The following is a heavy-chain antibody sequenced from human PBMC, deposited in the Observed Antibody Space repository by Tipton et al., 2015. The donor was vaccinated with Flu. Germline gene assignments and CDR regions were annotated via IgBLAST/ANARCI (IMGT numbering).Heavy chain of an antibody. Sequence: TLSLTCTVPGGSISSGSYYWSWIRQPAGKGLEWIGRIYTSGSTNYNHTLKSRVTIQVDTSQNQFSLKLSSVTDADTAVYYCARYYYDSSGYPQGAYYFDYWGQGTWVTVSS. CDR1: GGSISSGSYY. J-gene: IGHJ4*02. CDR3: ARYYYDSSGYPQGAYYFDY. CDR2: IYTSGST. V-gene: IGHV4-61*02. D-gene: IGHD3-22*01.